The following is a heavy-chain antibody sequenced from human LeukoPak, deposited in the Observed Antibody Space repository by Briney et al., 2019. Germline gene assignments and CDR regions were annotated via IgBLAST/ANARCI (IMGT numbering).Heavy chain of an antibody. CDR1: GGSFSIYY. CDR2: ISTSGST. J-gene: IGHJ4*02. D-gene: IGHD3-22*01. V-gene: IGHV4-4*07. CDR3: ARVNSSGSFLDY. Sequence: PSETLSLTCTVSGGSFSIYYWSRIRQSAGKGLEWIGHISTSGSTNYSPSLKSRVTISVDKSKNQFYLRLTSATAADTAVYYCARVNSSGSFLDYWGQGTLVTVSS.